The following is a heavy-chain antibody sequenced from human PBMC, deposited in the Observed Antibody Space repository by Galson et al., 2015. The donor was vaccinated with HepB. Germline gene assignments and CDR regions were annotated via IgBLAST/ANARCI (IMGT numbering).Heavy chain of an antibody. D-gene: IGHD6-19*01. CDR3: AKDLGQAGYSSGWYWRGTYYYYGMDV. CDR1: GFTFDDYT. CDR2: ISWDGGST. Sequence: SLRLSCAASGFTFDDYTMHWVRQAPGKGLEWVSLISWDGGSTYYADSVKGRFTISRDNSKNSLYLQMNSLRTEDTALYYCAKDLGQAGYSSGWYWRGTYYYYGMDVWGQGTTVTVSS. J-gene: IGHJ6*02. V-gene: IGHV3-43*01.